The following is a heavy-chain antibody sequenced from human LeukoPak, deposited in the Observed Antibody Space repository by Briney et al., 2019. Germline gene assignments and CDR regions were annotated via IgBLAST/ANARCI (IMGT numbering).Heavy chain of an antibody. CDR1: GFTFSSYS. D-gene: IGHD3-3*01. CDR3: AVDYDYWSAFFSGSRMTPKR. V-gene: IGHV3-21*06. J-gene: IGHJ4*02. Sequence: GGSLRLSCAASGFTFSSYSMKWVRQAPGKGLEWVSSIHSSSNNIDYVDSVKGRFTISRDNAKNSLYLQMTSLRAEDTAAYYCAVDYDYWSAFFSGSRMTPKRGGQGTLVTVSS. CDR2: IHSSSNNI.